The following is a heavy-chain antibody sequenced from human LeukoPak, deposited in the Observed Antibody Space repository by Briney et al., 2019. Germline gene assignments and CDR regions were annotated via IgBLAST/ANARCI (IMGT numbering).Heavy chain of an antibody. CDR1: GYTFTAYY. Sequence: ASVKVSCKASGYTFTAYYIHWVRQAPGQGLQWMGWINPNSGGTNYAQKFQGRVTITRDTSISTAYMELSSLRSDDTAVYYCARTVYYDSSGSHDCWGQGTLVTVSS. CDR2: INPNSGGT. CDR3: ARTVYYDSSGSHDC. D-gene: IGHD3-22*01. J-gene: IGHJ4*02. V-gene: IGHV1-2*02.